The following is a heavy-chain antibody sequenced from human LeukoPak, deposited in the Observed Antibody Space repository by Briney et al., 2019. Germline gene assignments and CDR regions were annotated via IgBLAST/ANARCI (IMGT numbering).Heavy chain of an antibody. J-gene: IGHJ4*02. D-gene: IGHD4-11*01. CDR2: ISGDGTET. V-gene: IGHV3-23*01. CDR1: GFTFSNFW. Sequence: PGESLRLSCTASGFTFSNFWMGWVRQAPRKGLEWVSTISGDGTETFYADSVKGRFTISRDNSKNTHYLQMSSLRAEDTGIYYCAKGGHYSFFDYWGQGTLVTVSS. CDR3: AKGGHYSFFDY.